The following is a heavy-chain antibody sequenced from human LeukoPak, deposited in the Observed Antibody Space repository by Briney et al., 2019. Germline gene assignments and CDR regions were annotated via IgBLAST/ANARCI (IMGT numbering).Heavy chain of an antibody. CDR1: GYSTTNYR. CDR2: IYPDDSDT. V-gene: IGHV5-51*01. D-gene: IGHD3-16*01. Sequence: AESLQISCKGSGYSTTNYRITCVRQMPAKDLEWMGIIYPDDSDTRYSPSFHGQVTISADKSISTAYLQWSSLEASDTSMYYCARIWLRAFDIWGQGTMVTVAS. CDR3: ARIWLRAFDI. J-gene: IGHJ3*02.